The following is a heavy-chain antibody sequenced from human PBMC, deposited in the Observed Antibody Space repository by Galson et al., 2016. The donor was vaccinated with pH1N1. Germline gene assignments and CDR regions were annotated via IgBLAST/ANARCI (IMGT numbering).Heavy chain of an antibody. CDR2: IGPGGTDT. CDR3: TAYNWGSPFDV. CDR1: GFTFNNYW. J-gene: IGHJ3*01. Sequence: SLRLPCAASGFTFNNYWMYWVRQAPGKGLVWVSRIGPGGTDTLNADSVRGRFTITRDNSKSTLFLQMNSLGAEDTAMYYCTAYNWGSPFDVWGQGAMVTV. D-gene: IGHD7-27*01. V-gene: IGHV3-74*01.